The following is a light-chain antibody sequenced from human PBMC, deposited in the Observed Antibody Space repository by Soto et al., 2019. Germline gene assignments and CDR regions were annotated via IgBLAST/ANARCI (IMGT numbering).Light chain of an antibody. J-gene: IGLJ2*01. CDR2: EDS. CDR1: SSDVGNYNL. CDR3: CSYAGTNSVA. Sequence: QSALTQPASVSGSPGQSITISCTGTSSDVGNYNLVSRYQQHPGKAPKLMIYEDSKRPSGVSNRFSGSKSGNTASLTISAVQAEDEADYYCCSYAGTNSVAFGGGTKLTVL. V-gene: IGLV2-23*01.